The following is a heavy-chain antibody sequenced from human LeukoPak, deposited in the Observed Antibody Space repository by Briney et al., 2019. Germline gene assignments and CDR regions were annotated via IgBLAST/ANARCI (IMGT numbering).Heavy chain of an antibody. D-gene: IGHD3-10*01. CDR3: ARDIVWYGELPHADYYMEV. CDR1: GYTFTGYY. Sequence: ASVKVSCKASGYTFTGYYMHWVRQAPGQGLEWMGWINPKSGATSNAQKFQGRVSITRETSISTAYMELSRLRSDDTAVYYCARDIVWYGELPHADYYMEVWGKGTTVTVSS. J-gene: IGHJ6*03. V-gene: IGHV1-2*02. CDR2: INPKSGAT.